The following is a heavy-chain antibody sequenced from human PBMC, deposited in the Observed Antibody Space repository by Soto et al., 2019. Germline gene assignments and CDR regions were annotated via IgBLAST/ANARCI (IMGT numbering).Heavy chain of an antibody. V-gene: IGHV4-59*08. CDR1: GGSISRYY. D-gene: IGHD3-10*01. J-gene: IGHJ6*03. Sequence: TSETLSLTCTVSGGSISRYYWSWIRQPPGKGLEWIGYIYYSGSTNYNPAPKSRVTISVDTSKNQFSLKLSSVTAADTAVYYCARGNVLLWCGELTYYYMDVWGKGTTVTV. CDR2: IYYSGST. CDR3: ARGNVLLWCGELTYYYMDV.